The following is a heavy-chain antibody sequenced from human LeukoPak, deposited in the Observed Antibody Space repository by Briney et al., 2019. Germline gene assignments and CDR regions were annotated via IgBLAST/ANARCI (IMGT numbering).Heavy chain of an antibody. CDR2: IIPIFGTA. J-gene: IGHJ4*02. V-gene: IGHV1-69*05. CDR3: ARSYLPSYSGSYYFEG. Sequence: SVKVSCKASGGTFSSYAIGWVRQAPGQGLEWMGGIIPIFGTANYAQKFQGRVTITTDESTSTAYMELSSLRSEDTAVYYCARSYLPSYSGSYYFEGWGQGTLVTVSS. D-gene: IGHD1-26*01. CDR1: GGTFSSYA.